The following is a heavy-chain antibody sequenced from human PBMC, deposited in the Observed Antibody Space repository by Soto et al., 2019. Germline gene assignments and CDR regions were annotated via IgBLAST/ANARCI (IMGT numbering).Heavy chain of an antibody. V-gene: IGHV4-34*01. CDR3: ARSAVNLYCSGGTCPYFDD. J-gene: IGHJ4*02. CDR2: INHSGST. Sequence: SETLSLTCAVYGGSFSGYYWSWIRQPPGKGLEWIGEINHSGSTNYNPSLKSRVTISVDTSKNQFSLKLSSVTAADTAVYYCARSAVNLYCSGGTCPYFDDWGQGTMVTVSS. CDR1: GGSFSGYY. D-gene: IGHD2-15*01.